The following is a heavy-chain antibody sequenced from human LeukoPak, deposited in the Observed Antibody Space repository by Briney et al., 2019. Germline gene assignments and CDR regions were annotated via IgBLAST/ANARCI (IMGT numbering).Heavy chain of an antibody. CDR1: GYSFTSYW. CDR2: IYPDDSDT. D-gene: IGHD2-2*01. J-gene: IGHJ3*02. V-gene: IGHV5-51*01. CDR3: ARLSDIVVVPAANDAFDI. Sequence: GESLKISCKGSGYSFTSYWIGWVRQMPGKGLEWMGIIYPDDSDTRYSPSFQGQVTISADKSISTAYLQWSSLKASDTAMYYCARLSDIVVVPAANDAFDIWGQGTMVTVSS.